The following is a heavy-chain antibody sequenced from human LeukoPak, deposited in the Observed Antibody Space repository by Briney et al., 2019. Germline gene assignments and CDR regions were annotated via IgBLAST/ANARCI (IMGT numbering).Heavy chain of an antibody. Sequence: QPGGSLRLSCAASGFTFSSYWMTWVRQAPGMGLEWVANIKQDGSEKYYVDSVKGRFTISRDNAKNSLYLQMNSLRADDTAVYYCARDQLGESDYWGQGTLVTVSS. CDR3: ARDQLGESDY. D-gene: IGHD3-10*01. V-gene: IGHV3-7*01. J-gene: IGHJ4*02. CDR2: IKQDGSEK. CDR1: GFTFSSYW.